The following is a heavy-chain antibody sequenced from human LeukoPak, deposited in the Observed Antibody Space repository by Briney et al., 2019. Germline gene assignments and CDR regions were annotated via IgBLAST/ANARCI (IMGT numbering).Heavy chain of an antibody. CDR3: AGSAAGTYY. V-gene: IGHV3-21*01. CDR1: GFTFSSYS. D-gene: IGHD1-1*01. Sequence: PGGSLRLSCVASGFTFSSYSMNWVRQAPGKELEWVSSISSSSSYKYYTDSVKGRFTISRDNAKNSLYLQMNSLRAEDTAVYYCAGSAAGTYYWGQGTLVTVSS. CDR2: ISSSSSYK. J-gene: IGHJ4*02.